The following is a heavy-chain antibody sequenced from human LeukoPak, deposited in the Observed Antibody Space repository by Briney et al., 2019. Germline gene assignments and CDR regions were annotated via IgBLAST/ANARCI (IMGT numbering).Heavy chain of an antibody. D-gene: IGHD3-10*01. Sequence: GGSLRLSCAASGFSLDNAWMSWVRQAPGKGLEWVGCIKSNSDGGTADYSAPVKGRFTISRDDSKNTLYVQMNTLKTEDTAVYYCTTAPYYYRSGSRIDYWGQGTLVAVSS. CDR2: IKSNSDGGTA. CDR3: TTAPYYYRSGSRIDY. V-gene: IGHV3-15*01. J-gene: IGHJ4*02. CDR1: GFSLDNAW.